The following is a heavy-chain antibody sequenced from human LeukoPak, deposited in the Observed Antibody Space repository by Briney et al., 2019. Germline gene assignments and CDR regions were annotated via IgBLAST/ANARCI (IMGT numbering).Heavy chain of an antibody. CDR1: GGSISSYH. D-gene: IGHD3-22*01. Sequence: SETLSLTCTVSGGSISSYHWSWIRQPPGKGLEWIGYIYYSGSTNYNPSLKSRVTISVDTSKNQFSLKLSSVTAADTAVYYCARYSPYYDSSGYAFDIWGQGTMVTVSS. V-gene: IGHV4-59*01. J-gene: IGHJ3*02. CDR2: IYYSGST. CDR3: ARYSPYYDSSGYAFDI.